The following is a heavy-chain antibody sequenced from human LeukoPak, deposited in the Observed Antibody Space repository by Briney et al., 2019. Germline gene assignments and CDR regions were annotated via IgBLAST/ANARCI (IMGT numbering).Heavy chain of an antibody. V-gene: IGHV4-34*01. J-gene: IGHJ4*02. CDR3: ARGLSLCWVDY. CDR2: VHHGGMP. D-gene: IGHD2-21*01. CDR1: GGSFTSDY. Sequence: PSETLSLTCTVYGGSFTSDYWTWIRQPPGKGLEWIGEVHHGGMPNYKPSLRSRVTISLDTSRNQFSLNLASVTAADTAVYYCARGLSLCWVDYWGQGTLVTVSP.